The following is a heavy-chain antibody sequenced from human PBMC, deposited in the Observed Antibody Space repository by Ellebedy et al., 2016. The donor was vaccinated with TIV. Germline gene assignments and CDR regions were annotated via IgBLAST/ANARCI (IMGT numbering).Heavy chain of an antibody. D-gene: IGHD3-3*01. CDR1: LDSTSSHY. CDR2: IYYTGST. Sequence: SETLSLTXTVSLDSTSSHYWTWIRQPPGKGLEWIGNIYYTGSTSYSPSLTGRVTISIDTPKNQFSLKVTSVTAADTAVYYCAREFRYDFWRGPLDHWGQGTTVTVSS. J-gene: IGHJ4*02. CDR3: AREFRYDFWRGPLDH. V-gene: IGHV4-59*11.